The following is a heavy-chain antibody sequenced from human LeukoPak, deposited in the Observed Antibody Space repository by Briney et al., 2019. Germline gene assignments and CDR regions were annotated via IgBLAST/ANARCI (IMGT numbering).Heavy chain of an antibody. CDR1: GFTFSSYG. V-gene: IGHV3-33*01. J-gene: IGHJ6*02. CDR3: ARDYKWGWLYNYGMDV. D-gene: IGHD2-15*01. Sequence: GRSLSLSCAASGFTFSSYGMHWVRQAPGKGLEWVAVIWYDGSNKYYADSVKGRFTISRDNSKNTLYLQMNSLRAEDTAVYYCARDYKWGWLYNYGMDVWGQGTTVTVSS. CDR2: IWYDGSNK.